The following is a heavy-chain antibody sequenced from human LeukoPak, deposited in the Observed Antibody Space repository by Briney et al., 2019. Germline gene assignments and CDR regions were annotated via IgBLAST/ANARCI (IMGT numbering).Heavy chain of an antibody. CDR1: GFTFSSYW. Sequence: GGSLRLSCAASGFTFSSYWMSWVRQAPGKGLEWVANIKQDGSEKYYVDSVKGRFTISRDNAKNSLYLQMNSLRAEDTAVYYCVRDKGIAVAGKTLYYYYYYMDVWGKGTTVTISS. V-gene: IGHV3-7*01. D-gene: IGHD6-19*01. J-gene: IGHJ6*03. CDR3: VRDKGIAVAGKTLYYYYYYMDV. CDR2: IKQDGSEK.